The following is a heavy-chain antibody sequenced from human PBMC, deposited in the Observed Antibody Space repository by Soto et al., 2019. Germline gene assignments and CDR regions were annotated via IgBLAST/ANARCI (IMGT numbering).Heavy chain of an antibody. V-gene: IGHV4-39*01. Sequence: SETLSLTCTVSGGSISSSSHYWGWIRQPPGKGLEWIGSIYYSGSTYYNPSLKSRVTISVDTSKNQFSLKMSSVTAADTAVYYCARTNYYGSGTYPHWFDPWGQGTLVTVSS. CDR1: GGSISSSSHY. CDR2: IYYSGST. D-gene: IGHD3-10*01. J-gene: IGHJ5*02. CDR3: ARTNYYGSGTYPHWFDP.